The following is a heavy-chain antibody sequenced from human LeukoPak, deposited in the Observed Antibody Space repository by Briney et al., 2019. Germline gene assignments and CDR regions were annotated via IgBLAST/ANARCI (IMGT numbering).Heavy chain of an antibody. Sequence: GGSLRLSCAASKFTFSHYGMHWVRQAPGKGLQWVAVIWSDGTNQYYADSVKGRFTISRDNSKKMVYSQMNSLRADDTGVYYCAKDAQRGFDYSNSLEYWGQGALVIVSA. CDR1: KFTFSHYG. D-gene: IGHD4-11*01. CDR3: AKDAQRGFDYSNSLEY. V-gene: IGHV3-33*06. J-gene: IGHJ4*02. CDR2: IWSDGTNQ.